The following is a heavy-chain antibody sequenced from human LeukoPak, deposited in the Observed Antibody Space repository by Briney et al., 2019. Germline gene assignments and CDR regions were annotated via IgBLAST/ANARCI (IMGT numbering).Heavy chain of an antibody. CDR1: GYTFTGYY. CDR2: INPNSGGT. D-gene: IGHD5-18*01. J-gene: IGHJ4*02. V-gene: IGHV1-2*04. Sequence: ASVKVSCKASGYTFTGYYMHWVRQAPGQGLEWMGWINPNSGGTNYAQKFQGWVTMTRDTSISTAYMELSRLRSDDTAVYYCARVHGYSYGLYYFDYWGQGTLVTVSS. CDR3: ARVHGYSYGLYYFDY.